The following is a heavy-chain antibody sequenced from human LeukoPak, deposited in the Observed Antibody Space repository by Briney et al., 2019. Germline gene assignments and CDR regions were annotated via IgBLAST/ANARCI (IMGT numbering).Heavy chain of an antibody. CDR2: IYYSGST. Sequence: PSETLSLTCTVSGGYISGDYWSWIRQPPGKGLEWIGHIYYSGSTNYNPSLRSRVTISVDTSKNQFSLKLSSVTAADTAVYYCARGKVVAANDYWGQGTLVTVSS. CDR1: GGYISGDY. V-gene: IGHV4-59*12. J-gene: IGHJ4*02. D-gene: IGHD2-15*01. CDR3: ARGKVVAANDY.